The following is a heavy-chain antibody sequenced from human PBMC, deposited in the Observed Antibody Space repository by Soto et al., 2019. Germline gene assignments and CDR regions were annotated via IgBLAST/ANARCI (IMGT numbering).Heavy chain of an antibody. Sequence: EVQLVESGGGLVQPGGSLRLSCAASGFTFSSYWMTWVRQAPGKGLEWVANIKQDGSEKYYVDSVKGRFTISRDNAKKYLQLQKNSLRSEDAAVYYCARDPNIVTTIIVRYYYYGMDVWGQGTTVTVSS. D-gene: IGHD3-22*01. CDR2: IKQDGSEK. V-gene: IGHV3-7*04. CDR3: ARDPNIVTTIIVRYYYYGMDV. CDR1: GFTFSSYW. J-gene: IGHJ6*02.